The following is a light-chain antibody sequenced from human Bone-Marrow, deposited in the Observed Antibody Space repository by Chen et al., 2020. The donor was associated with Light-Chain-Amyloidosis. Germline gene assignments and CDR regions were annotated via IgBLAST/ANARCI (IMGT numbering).Light chain of an antibody. V-gene: IGKV3-11*01. Sequence: EIVLTQSPATLSFSQGERATLSCRASQSVSTYLAWYQQKPGQAPRLLIYDASNRATGIPARFSGSGSGTDFTLTISSLEPEDFAVYYCQQRSNWPPRVTFGPGTRVDIK. CDR2: DAS. CDR3: QQRSNWPPRVT. CDR1: QSVSTY. J-gene: IGKJ3*01.